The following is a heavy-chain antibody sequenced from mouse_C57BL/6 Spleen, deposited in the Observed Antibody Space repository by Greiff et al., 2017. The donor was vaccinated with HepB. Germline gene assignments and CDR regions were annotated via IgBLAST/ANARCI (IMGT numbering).Heavy chain of an antibody. CDR3: AREADGYYVGYYAMDY. V-gene: IGHV1-64*01. D-gene: IGHD2-3*01. J-gene: IGHJ4*01. CDR2: IHPNSGST. Sequence: QVQLQQPGAELVKPGASVKLSCKASGYTFTSYWMHWVKQRPGQGLEWIGMIHPNSGSTNYNEKFKSKATLTVDKSSSTAYMQLSSLTSEDSAVYYCAREADGYYVGYYAMDYWGQGTSVTVSS. CDR1: GYTFTSYW.